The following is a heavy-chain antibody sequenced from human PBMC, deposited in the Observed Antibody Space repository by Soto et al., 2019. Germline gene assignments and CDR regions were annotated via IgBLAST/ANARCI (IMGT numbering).Heavy chain of an antibody. CDR2: IYYSGST. Sequence: SETLSLTCTVSGGYISSYYWSWIRQPPGKGLEWIGYIYYSGSTNYNPSLKSRVTISVDTSKNQFSLKLSSVTAADTAVYYCARDGSSSWYVGWFDPWGQGTLVTVSS. CDR3: ARDGSSSWYVGWFDP. CDR1: GGYISSYY. D-gene: IGHD6-13*01. J-gene: IGHJ5*02. V-gene: IGHV4-59*12.